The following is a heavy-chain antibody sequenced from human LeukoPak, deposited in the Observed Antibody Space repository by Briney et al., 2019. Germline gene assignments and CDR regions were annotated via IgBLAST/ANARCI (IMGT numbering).Heavy chain of an antibody. D-gene: IGHD6-19*01. V-gene: IGHV4-34*01. J-gene: IGHJ6*03. CDR1: GGSFSGYY. Sequence: SETLSLTCAVYGGSFSGYYWSWIRQPPGKGLEWIGEINHSGSTNYNPSLKSRVTISVDTSKNQFSLKLSSVTAADTAVYYCARDVEAVAGIYYYYYMDVWGKGTTVTVSS. CDR3: ARDVEAVAGIYYYYYMDV. CDR2: INHSGST.